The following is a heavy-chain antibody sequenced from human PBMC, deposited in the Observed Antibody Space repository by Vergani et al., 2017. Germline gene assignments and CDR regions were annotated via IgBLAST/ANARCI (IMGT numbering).Heavy chain of an antibody. Sequence: QVQLQESGPGLVKPSETLSLTCTVSGGSISSYYWSWIRQPPGKGLEWIGYIYYSGSTNYNPSLKSRVTISVDTSKNQFSLKLSSVTAAETAVYYCASITIFGGNWFDPWGQGTLVTVSS. CDR3: ASITIFGGNWFDP. J-gene: IGHJ5*02. CDR1: GGSISSYY. V-gene: IGHV4-59*01. D-gene: IGHD3-3*01. CDR2: IYYSGST.